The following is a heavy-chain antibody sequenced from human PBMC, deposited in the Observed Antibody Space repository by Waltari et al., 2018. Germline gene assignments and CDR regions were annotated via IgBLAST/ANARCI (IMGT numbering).Heavy chain of an antibody. CDR2: IIPIFGTA. J-gene: IGHJ4*02. CDR3: ARGEYSGYDPYYFDY. V-gene: IGHV1-69*05. CDR1: GGTFSSYD. Sequence: QVQLVQSGAEVKKPGSSVKVSCKASGGTFSSYDISWVRQAPGQGLEWMGGIIPIFGTANYAQKFQGRVTITTDESTSTAYMELSSLRSEDTAVYYCARGEYSGYDPYYFDYWGQGTLVTVSS. D-gene: IGHD5-12*01.